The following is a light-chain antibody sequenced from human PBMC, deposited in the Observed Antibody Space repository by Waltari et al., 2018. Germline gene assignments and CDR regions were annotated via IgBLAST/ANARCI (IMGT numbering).Light chain of an antibody. Sequence: QSALTQPPSASGSPGLSVTISCTGTSSDVGGYNYVSWYQHHPGKAPKLMLYEVTTRPSGVPDGFSASKSGNTASLTVSGLQAEDEADYYCSSYAGSNNLVFGGGTKLTVL. CDR1: SSDVGGYNY. V-gene: IGLV2-8*01. CDR2: EVT. J-gene: IGLJ2*01. CDR3: SSYAGSNNLV.